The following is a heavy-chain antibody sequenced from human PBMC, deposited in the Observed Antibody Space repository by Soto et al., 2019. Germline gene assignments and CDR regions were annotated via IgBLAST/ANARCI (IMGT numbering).Heavy chain of an antibody. Sequence: SLTCAVSGGSISSSNWCSWVRQPPWKGLEWIGEIYHSGSTNYNPSLKSRVTIPVDKSKNQFSLKLSSVTAADTAVYYCARDLEMATIIDYYYGMDVWGQGTTVTVSS. J-gene: IGHJ6*02. V-gene: IGHV4-4*02. D-gene: IGHD5-12*01. CDR2: IYHSGST. CDR1: GGSISSSNW. CDR3: ARDLEMATIIDYYYGMDV.